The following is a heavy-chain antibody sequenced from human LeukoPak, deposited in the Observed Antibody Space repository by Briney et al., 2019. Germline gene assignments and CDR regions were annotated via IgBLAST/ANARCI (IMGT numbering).Heavy chain of an antibody. CDR3: ARHKDWTFNY. CDR2: IWYDGSNK. D-gene: IGHD3/OR15-3a*01. Sequence: GRSLRLSCAASGFTFGSYDMHWVRQAPGKGLEWVAVIWYDGSNKYYADSVKGRFTISRDISKNTLYLQMNSLRAEDTAVYYCARHKDWTFNYWGQGTLVTVYS. J-gene: IGHJ4*02. V-gene: IGHV3-33*01. CDR1: GFTFGSYD.